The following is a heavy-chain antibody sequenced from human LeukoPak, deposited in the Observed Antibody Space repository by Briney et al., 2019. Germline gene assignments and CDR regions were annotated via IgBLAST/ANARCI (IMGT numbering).Heavy chain of an antibody. Sequence: ASVKVSCKASGYTFTGYYLHWVRQAPGQGLEWMGWINPNSGGANYAQKFQGRVTMTRDTSINTAYMELSRLTSDDTAVYYCARDYSGNSLRFDPWGQGTLVTVSS. CDR2: INPNSGGA. CDR3: ARDYSGNSLRFDP. D-gene: IGHD4-23*01. CDR1: GYTFTGYY. J-gene: IGHJ5*02. V-gene: IGHV1-2*02.